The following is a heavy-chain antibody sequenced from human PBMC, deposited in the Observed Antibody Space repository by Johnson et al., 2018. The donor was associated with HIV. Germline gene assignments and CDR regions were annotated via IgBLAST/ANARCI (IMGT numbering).Heavy chain of an antibody. V-gene: IGHV3-30*02. CDR2: IRYDGSNK. CDR3: TNDGDSSSWCPGAAFDI. D-gene: IGHD6-13*01. CDR1: GFTFSSYG. Sequence: QVQLVESGGGVVQPGGSLRLSCAASGFTFSSYGMHWVRQAPGKGLEWVAFIRYDGSNKYYADSVKGRFTISRDNSKNTLYLQMNSRRAEDTAVYYCTNDGDSSSWCPGAAFDIWDHGTMVTGSS. J-gene: IGHJ3*02.